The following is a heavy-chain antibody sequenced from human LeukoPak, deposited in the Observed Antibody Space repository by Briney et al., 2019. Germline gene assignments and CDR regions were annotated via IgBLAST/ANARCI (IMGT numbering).Heavy chain of an antibody. CDR2: INHSGST. Sequence: SETLSLTCAVYGGSFSGYYWSWIRQPPGKGLEWIGEINHSGSTNYNPSLKSRVTISVDTSKNQFSLKLSSVTAADTAVYYCARATGTTTKNYYYGMDVWGQGTTDTVSS. D-gene: IGHD1-1*01. CDR3: ARATGTTTKNYYYGMDV. J-gene: IGHJ6*02. CDR1: GGSFSGYY. V-gene: IGHV4-34*01.